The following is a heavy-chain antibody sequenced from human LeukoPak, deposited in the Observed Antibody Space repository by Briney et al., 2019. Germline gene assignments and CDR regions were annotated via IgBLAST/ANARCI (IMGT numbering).Heavy chain of an antibody. J-gene: IGHJ3*02. CDR1: GYRFTTYW. CDR2: IHPGDFNT. Sequence: GESLKISCKGSGYRFTTYWIGWVRQMPGKGLEWMGIIHPGDFNTRYSPSFQGQVTISVDNSISTAYLQWSSLKASDTAMYYCARHRLDAFDIWGQGTMVTVSS. CDR3: ARHRLDAFDI. V-gene: IGHV5-51*01.